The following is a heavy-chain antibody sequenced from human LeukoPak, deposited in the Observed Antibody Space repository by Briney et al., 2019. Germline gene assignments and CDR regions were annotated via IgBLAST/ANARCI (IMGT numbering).Heavy chain of an antibody. CDR2: MNPNSGNT. CDR3: ARDIIGTPDAFDI. V-gene: IGHV1-8*03. CDR1: GYTFTSYD. Sequence: ASVKVSCKASGYTFTSYDINWVRQATGQGLEWMGWMNPNSGNTGYAQKFQGRVTITRNTSISTAYMELSSLRSDDTAVYYCARDIIGTPDAFDIWGQGTMVTVSS. J-gene: IGHJ3*02. D-gene: IGHD3-10*01.